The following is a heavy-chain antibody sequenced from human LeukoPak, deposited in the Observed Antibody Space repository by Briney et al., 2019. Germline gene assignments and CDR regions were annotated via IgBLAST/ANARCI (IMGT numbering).Heavy chain of an antibody. CDR1: GYTLTAYY. D-gene: IGHD4-11*01. Sequence: ASVKVSCKASGYTLTAYYMHWVRQAPGQGLEWMGWIDPNSGATDSAQKFQGRVTVTRGTSLNTVYMELSRLTSDDTAVYHCARGRTSLTAWFVPWGQGTLVTVSS. V-gene: IGHV1-2*02. CDR3: ARGRTSLTAWFVP. CDR2: IDPNSGAT. J-gene: IGHJ5*02.